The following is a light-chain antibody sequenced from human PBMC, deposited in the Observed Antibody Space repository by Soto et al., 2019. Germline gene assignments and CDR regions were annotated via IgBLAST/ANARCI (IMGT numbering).Light chain of an antibody. Sequence: VLAQPPSVSAAPGQKVTISCSGSSSNIGGNSVSWYQQLPGTAPKLLIYDDNKRPSGIPDRFSGSKSGTSATLGITGFQTGDEADYYCGSWDSSLSAYVFGTGTKVTVL. V-gene: IGLV1-51*01. CDR3: GSWDSSLSAYV. CDR1: SSNIGGNS. CDR2: DDN. J-gene: IGLJ1*01.